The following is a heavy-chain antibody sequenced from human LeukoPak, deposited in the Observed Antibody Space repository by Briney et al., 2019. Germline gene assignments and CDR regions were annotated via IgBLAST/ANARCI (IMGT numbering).Heavy chain of an antibody. J-gene: IGHJ4*02. CDR3: ARDKMRYYDSSGYPLLALDY. CDR1: GGSISSSNW. Sequence: SETLSLTRAVSGGSISSSNWWSWVRQPPGKGPEWIGEIYHSGSTNYNPSLKSRVTISVDKSKNQFSLKLSSVTAADTAVYYCARDKMRYYDSSGYPLLALDYWGQGTLVTVSS. D-gene: IGHD3-22*01. V-gene: IGHV4-4*02. CDR2: IYHSGST.